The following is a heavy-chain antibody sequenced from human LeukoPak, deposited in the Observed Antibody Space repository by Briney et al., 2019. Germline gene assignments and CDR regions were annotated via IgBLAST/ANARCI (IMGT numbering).Heavy chain of an antibody. Sequence: ASVKVSCKASGGTFSIYAISWVRQAPGQGLEWMGGIIPIFGTANYAQKFQGRVTITADKSTSTAYMELSSLRSEDTAVYYCARDHQQIVELGEGYYFDYWGQGTLVTVSS. CDR2: IIPIFGTA. CDR1: GGTFSIYA. CDR3: ARDHQQIVELGEGYYFDY. J-gene: IGHJ4*02. D-gene: IGHD6-6*01. V-gene: IGHV1-69*06.